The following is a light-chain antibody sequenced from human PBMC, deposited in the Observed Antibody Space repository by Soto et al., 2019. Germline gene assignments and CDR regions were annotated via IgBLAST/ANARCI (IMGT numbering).Light chain of an antibody. V-gene: IGKV4-1*01. CDR1: QSVLSSSDNKNY. CDR2: WAS. Sequence: DIVLTQSPDSLAVSLGERATVNCKSSQSVLSSSDNKNYLAWYQQKLGQSPKLLIYWASTRESGVPDRFSGSGSVTDFTLTTSSLQAEDVAVYYCQQYYSAPYTFGQGTKLGIK. J-gene: IGKJ2*01. CDR3: QQYYSAPYT.